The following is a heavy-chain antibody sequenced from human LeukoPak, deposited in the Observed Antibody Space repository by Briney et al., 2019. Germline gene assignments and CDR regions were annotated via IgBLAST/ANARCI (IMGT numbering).Heavy chain of an antibody. V-gene: IGHV4-4*02. CDR2: IHHSGSS. CDR3: VRHSGWYFGY. Sequence: SETLSLTCAVSGDSVSGSFWWSWVRQPPHKGLEWIGEIHHSGSSNYNPSLESRVIISLDGSKNLLSLELSSVTAADTAVYYCVRHSGWYFGYWGQGTLVTVSS. D-gene: IGHD6-19*01. J-gene: IGHJ4*02. CDR1: GDSVSGSFW.